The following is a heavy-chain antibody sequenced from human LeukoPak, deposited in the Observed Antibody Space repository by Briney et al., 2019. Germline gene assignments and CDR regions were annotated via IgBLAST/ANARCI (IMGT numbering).Heavy chain of an antibody. D-gene: IGHD3-22*01. CDR3: ARDLGPTSGYYYLAAY. CDR1: GYTFSSSG. Sequence: ASVKVSCKPSGYTFSSSGINWVRQAPGQGPEWMGWINSYNGDTNYAQKLQGRVTMTTDTSTTTAYMELRGLRSDDTAVYYCARDLGPTSGYYYLAAYWGQGTLVTVSS. CDR2: INSYNGDT. J-gene: IGHJ4*02. V-gene: IGHV1-18*01.